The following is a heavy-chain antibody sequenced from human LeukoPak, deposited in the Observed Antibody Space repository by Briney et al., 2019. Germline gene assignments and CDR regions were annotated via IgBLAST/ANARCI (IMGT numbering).Heavy chain of an antibody. Sequence: GGSLRLSCAASEFTFSSFWMHWVRQAPGKGLVWVSRMQTVGSTTVYADSVKGRFTISRDNAKNTLYLQMNRLRAEDTAVYYCVRPAKGVGATSSDWYFERWGRGTLVTVSS. CDR1: EFTFSSFW. J-gene: IGHJ2*01. CDR3: VRPAKGVGATSSDWYFER. D-gene: IGHD1-26*01. V-gene: IGHV3-74*01. CDR2: MQTVGSTT.